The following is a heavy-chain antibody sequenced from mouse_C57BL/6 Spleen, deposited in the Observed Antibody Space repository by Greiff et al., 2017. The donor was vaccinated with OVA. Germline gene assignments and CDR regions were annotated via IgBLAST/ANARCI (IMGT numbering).Heavy chain of an antibody. CDR3: ARNYYGSSSDY. Sequence: EVQLQQSGPELVKPGASVKISCKASGYTFTDYYMNWVKQSHGKSLEWIGDINPNNGGTSYNQKFKGKATLTVDKSSSTAYMERRSLTSEDSAVYYCARNYYGSSSDYWGQGTTLTVSS. CDR1: GYTFTDYY. V-gene: IGHV1-26*01. J-gene: IGHJ2*01. D-gene: IGHD1-1*01. CDR2: INPNNGGT.